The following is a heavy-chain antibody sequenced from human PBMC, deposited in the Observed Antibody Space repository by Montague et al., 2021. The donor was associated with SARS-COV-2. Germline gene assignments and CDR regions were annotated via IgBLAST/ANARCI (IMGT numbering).Heavy chain of an antibody. V-gene: IGHV4-34*01. J-gene: IGHJ4*02. CDR2: INHRGST. D-gene: IGHD3-3*01. Sequence: SETLSLTCAVYGGSFSGYSWSWIRQPPGKGLEWIGEINHRGSTNYNPSLKSRVTISVDTSKNQFSLKLSSVTAADTAVYYCATLPSSITIFGVVQGYYFDDWGQGTLVTVSS. CDR1: GGSFSGYS. CDR3: ATLPSSITIFGVVQGYYFDD.